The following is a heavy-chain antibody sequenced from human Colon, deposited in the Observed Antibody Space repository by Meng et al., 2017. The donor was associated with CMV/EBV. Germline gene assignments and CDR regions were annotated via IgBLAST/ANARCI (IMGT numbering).Heavy chain of an antibody. D-gene: IGHD1-26*01. Sequence: GGSLKISCAASGFDFSNYWMSWVRQAPGKGLEWVANIKDDGSKTQYADSLRGRFTISRDNAKNSLFLQINSLRPEDTAVVFCARVGVNKPFDYWGQGTLVTVSS. V-gene: IGHV3-7*01. J-gene: IGHJ4*02. CDR1: GFDFSNYW. CDR3: ARVGVNKPFDY. CDR2: IKDDGSKT.